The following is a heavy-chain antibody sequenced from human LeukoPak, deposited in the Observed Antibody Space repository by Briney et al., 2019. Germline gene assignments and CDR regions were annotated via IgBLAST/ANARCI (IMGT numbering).Heavy chain of an antibody. J-gene: IGHJ4*02. Sequence: GGSLRLSCAASGFTFSDYYMSWIRQAPGKGLEWVSYISTSGSNIYYADSVKGRFTISRDNSKNSLYLQVNGLRDEDTALYYCAKEGPYKNFDNWGQGTLVTASS. CDR2: ISTSGSNI. CDR1: GFTFSDYY. V-gene: IGHV3-11*01. CDR3: AKEGPYKNFDN. D-gene: IGHD5-24*01.